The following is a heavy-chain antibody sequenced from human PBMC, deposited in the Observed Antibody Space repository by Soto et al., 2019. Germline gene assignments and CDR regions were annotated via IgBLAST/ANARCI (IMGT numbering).Heavy chain of an antibody. CDR3: ARDKITGLFDY. V-gene: IGHV4-31*03. Sequence: PSETLSLTCTVSGGSLSSGAYYWSWIRQHPGKGLEWIGYIYYSGSTYYNPSLESRVTLSVDTSRKQFSLKVTSVTAADTAVYYCARDKITGLFDYWGQGTLVTGSS. J-gene: IGHJ4*02. D-gene: IGHD2-8*02. CDR2: IYYSGST. CDR1: GGSLSSGAYY.